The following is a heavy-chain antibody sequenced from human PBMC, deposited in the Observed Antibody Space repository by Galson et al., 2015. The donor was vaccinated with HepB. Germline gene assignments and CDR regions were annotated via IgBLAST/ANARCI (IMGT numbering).Heavy chain of an antibody. CDR2: IIPTLGIA. V-gene: IGHV1-69*04. Sequence: SVKVSCKASGGTFSSYAISWVRQAPGQGLEWMGRIIPTLGIANYAQKFQGRVTITADKSTSTAYMELSSLRSEDTAVYYCARDSDDILTGPVYFDYWGQGTLVTVSS. CDR3: ARDSDDILTGPVYFDY. D-gene: IGHD3-9*01. J-gene: IGHJ4*02. CDR1: GGTFSSYA.